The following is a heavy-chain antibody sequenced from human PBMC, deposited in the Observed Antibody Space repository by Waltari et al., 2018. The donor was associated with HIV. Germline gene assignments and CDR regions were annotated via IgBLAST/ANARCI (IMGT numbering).Heavy chain of an antibody. J-gene: IGHJ4*02. CDR1: GFTFRSYV. V-gene: IGHV3-30*04. Sequence: QVQLVESGGGVVQPGRSLRLSCAGSGFTFRSYVINWGRQAPGKGVEWVSVTVVDGSNKYYADSVKGRFTISRDNSRNTLYLQMNSLRAEDTAVYYCAKVESVGGYHPLKYWGQGTLVTVSS. CDR3: AKVESVGGYHPLKY. D-gene: IGHD3-22*01. CDR2: TVVDGSNK.